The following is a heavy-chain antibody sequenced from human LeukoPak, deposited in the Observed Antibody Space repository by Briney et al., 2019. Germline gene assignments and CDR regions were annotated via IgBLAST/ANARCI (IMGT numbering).Heavy chain of an antibody. CDR3: ARLYDFWSGLPFDY. J-gene: IGHJ4*02. CDR2: ISAGGRTT. Sequence: GGSLRLSCAVSGLTFSNLKMNWVRQAPGKGLEWVSYISAGGRTTFYADSVTGRFTISRDNAKNSLYLQMNSLRAEDTAVYYCARLYDFWSGLPFDYWGQGTLVTVSS. V-gene: IGHV3-48*03. CDR1: GLTFSNLK. D-gene: IGHD3-3*01.